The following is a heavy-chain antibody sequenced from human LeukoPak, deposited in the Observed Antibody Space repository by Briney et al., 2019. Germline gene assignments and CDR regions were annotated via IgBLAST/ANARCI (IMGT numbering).Heavy chain of an antibody. CDR3: ARDYDSSGYSSSVQH. D-gene: IGHD3-22*01. CDR2: ITSSGSII. CDR1: GFTFSDYY. J-gene: IGHJ1*01. V-gene: IGHV3-11*01. Sequence: GGSLRLSCAASGFTFSDYYMSWIRQAPGKGLEWASYITSSGSIIYYADSVKGRFTISRDNAKNSLYLQMNSLRAEDTAVYYCARDYDSSGYSSSVQHWGQGTLVTVSS.